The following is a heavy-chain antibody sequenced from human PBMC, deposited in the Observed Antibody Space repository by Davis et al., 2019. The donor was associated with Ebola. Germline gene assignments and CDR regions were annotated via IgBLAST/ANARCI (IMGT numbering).Heavy chain of an antibody. CDR1: GFTLSSYG. CDR2: ISYDGSNK. J-gene: IGHJ6*02. Sequence: GESLKISCAASGFTLSSYGMHWVRQAPGKGLEWVAVISYDGSNKYYADSVKGRFTISRDNSKNTLYLQMNSLRAEDTAVYYCAKGYYYGSGSYLYGMDVWGQGTTVTVSS. CDR3: AKGYYYGSGSYLYGMDV. V-gene: IGHV3-30*18. D-gene: IGHD3-10*01.